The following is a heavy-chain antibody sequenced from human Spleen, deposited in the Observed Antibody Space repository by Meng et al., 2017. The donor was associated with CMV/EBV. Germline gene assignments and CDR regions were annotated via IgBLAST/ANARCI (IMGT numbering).Heavy chain of an antibody. D-gene: IGHD2-8*01. V-gene: IGHV3-7*03. CDR1: GFTFSPYA. CDR2: IKQDGSEK. J-gene: IGHJ2*01. CDR3: ARRAITLITHWYFDL. Sequence: GESLKISCAASGFTFSPYAMSWVRQAPGKGLEWVASIKQDGSEKNYVDSVKGRFTISRDNAKNSLYLQMNSLRAEDTAFYYCARRAITLITHWYFDLWGRGTLVTVSS.